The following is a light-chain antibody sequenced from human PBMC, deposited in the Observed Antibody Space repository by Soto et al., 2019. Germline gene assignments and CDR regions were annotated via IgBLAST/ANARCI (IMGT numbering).Light chain of an antibody. Sequence: QSVLTQPASVSGSPGQSITISCTGTSSDVGSYNLVSWYQQHPGKVPKLMIYEGNKRPSGVSNRFSGSQSGNTASLTISGLQAEDDADYYCCSYAHCSTYVVFGGGTKLTVL. CDR1: SSDVGSYNL. V-gene: IGLV2-23*01. J-gene: IGLJ2*01. CDR3: CSYAHCSTYVV. CDR2: EGN.